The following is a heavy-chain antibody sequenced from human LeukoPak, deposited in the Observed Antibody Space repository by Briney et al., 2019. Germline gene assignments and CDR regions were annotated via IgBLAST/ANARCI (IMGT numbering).Heavy chain of an antibody. J-gene: IGHJ4*02. CDR2: INHSGST. V-gene: IGHV4-34*01. CDR1: GGSFSGYY. Sequence: PSETLSLTCAVYGGSFSGYYWSWIRQPPGKGLEWIGEINHSGSTNYSPSLKSRVTISVDTSKNQLSLKLSSVTAADTAVYYCARGSIKKWLVPGSLDYWGQGTLVTASS. CDR3: ARGSIKKWLVPGSLDY. D-gene: IGHD6-19*01.